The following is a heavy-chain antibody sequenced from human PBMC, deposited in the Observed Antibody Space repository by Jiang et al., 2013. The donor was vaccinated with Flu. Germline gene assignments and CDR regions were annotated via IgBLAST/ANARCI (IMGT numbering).Heavy chain of an antibody. V-gene: IGHV6-1*01. J-gene: IGHJ3*02. CDR1: GDSVSSISVA. CDR3: ARGSSYAFDI. Sequence: QTLSLTCAISGDSVSSISVAWNWIRQSPTRGLEWLGRTFYRSKWYNHYAVSVKSRITVNPDTTKNQVSLQLNSVTPEDTAVYYCARGSSYAFDIWGQGTMVTVSS. CDR2: TFYRSKWYN.